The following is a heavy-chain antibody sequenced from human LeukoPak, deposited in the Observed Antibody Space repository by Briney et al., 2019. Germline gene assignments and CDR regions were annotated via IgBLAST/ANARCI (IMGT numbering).Heavy chain of an antibody. D-gene: IGHD1-26*01. Sequence: PSETLSLTCTVSGGSISSSSYYWGWIRQPPGKGLEWIGSIYYSGSTYYNPSLKSRVTISVDTSKNQFSLKLSSVTAADTAVYYCARTGVGATISPDAFDIWGQGTMVTVSS. CDR2: IYYSGST. V-gene: IGHV4-39*01. CDR3: ARTGVGATISPDAFDI. J-gene: IGHJ3*02. CDR1: GGSISSSSYY.